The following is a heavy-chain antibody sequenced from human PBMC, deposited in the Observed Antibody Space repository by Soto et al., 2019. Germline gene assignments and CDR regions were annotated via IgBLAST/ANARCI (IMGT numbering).Heavy chain of an antibody. D-gene: IGHD6-19*01. CDR3: ARGAGYSSGWSRSSNWFDP. CDR1: GYTFTGYY. Sequence: ASVKVSCKASGYTFTGYYMHWVRQAPGQGLEWMGWINPNSGGTNYAQKFQGWVTMTRDTSISTAYMELSRLRSDDTAVYYCARGAGYSSGWSRSSNWFDPWGQGTLVTVS. J-gene: IGHJ5*02. V-gene: IGHV1-2*04. CDR2: INPNSGGT.